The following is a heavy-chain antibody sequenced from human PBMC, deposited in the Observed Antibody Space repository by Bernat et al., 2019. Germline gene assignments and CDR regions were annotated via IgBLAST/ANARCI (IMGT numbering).Heavy chain of an antibody. V-gene: IGHV3-21*05. D-gene: IGHD2-2*01. J-gene: IGHJ6*03. CDR3: AKTRVLGYCSSTSCPSDYYYYMDV. Sequence: VQLVESGGGVVQPGGSLRLSCAASGFTFSSYSMNWVRQAPGKGLEWVSYISSSSSYIYYADSVKGRFTISRDNAKNSLYLQMNSLRAEDTAVYYCAKTRVLGYCSSTSCPSDYYYYMDVWGKGTTVTVSS. CDR1: GFTFSSYS. CDR2: ISSSSSYI.